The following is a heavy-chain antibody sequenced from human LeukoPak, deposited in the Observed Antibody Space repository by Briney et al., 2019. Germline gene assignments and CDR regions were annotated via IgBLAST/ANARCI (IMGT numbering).Heavy chain of an antibody. CDR1: GFTFSSYW. V-gene: IGHV3-7*01. CDR3: ARRLSGSQDT. D-gene: IGHD1-26*01. Sequence: PGGSLRLSCAASGFTFSSYWTSWVRRAPGKGLEWVANIKQDGSEKYYVDSVKGRFTISRDNAKNSLYLQMNSLRAEDTAVYYCARRLSGSQDTWGQGTLVTVSS. CDR2: IKQDGSEK. J-gene: IGHJ5*02.